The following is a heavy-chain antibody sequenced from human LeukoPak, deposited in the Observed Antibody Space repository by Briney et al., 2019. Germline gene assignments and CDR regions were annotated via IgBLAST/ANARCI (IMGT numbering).Heavy chain of an antibody. CDR1: GGSISSNNYY. CDR3: ARDRSSYFDY. V-gene: IGHV4-39*01. D-gene: IGHD1-14*01. CDR2: IYNSGST. Sequence: SETLSLSCTVSGGSISSNNYYWGWIRQPPGKGLEWIGSIYNSGSTYYNPSLKSRVTISVDTSKNQFALKLSSVTAADTAVYYCARDRSSYFDYWGQGTLVTVSS. J-gene: IGHJ4*02.